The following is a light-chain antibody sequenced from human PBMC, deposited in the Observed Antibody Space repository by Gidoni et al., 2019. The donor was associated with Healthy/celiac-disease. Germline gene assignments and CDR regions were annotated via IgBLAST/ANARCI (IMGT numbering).Light chain of an antibody. CDR1: QGISSY. CDR2: AAS. Sequence: IRMTLSPSLLSASTGDRVTISCRMSQGISSYLDWYQQKPGKAPELLIYAASTLQSGVRTRFSGSGSETDFTLTISCLQSEDCATYYCGQYYSYPCRFXXXTKVEIK. CDR3: GQYYSYPCR. J-gene: IGKJ1*01. V-gene: IGKV1D-8*01.